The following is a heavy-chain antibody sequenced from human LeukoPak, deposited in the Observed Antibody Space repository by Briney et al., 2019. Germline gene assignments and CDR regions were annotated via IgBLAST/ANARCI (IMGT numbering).Heavy chain of an antibody. CDR2: MWYDGSNK. D-gene: IGHD4-11*01. Sequence: GGSLRLSCAASGFNFSSYGMHWVRQAPGKGLEWVAVMWYDGSNKYYADSVKGRFTISRDNSKNTLYLQMNSLRAEDTAVYYCARDPVTHYYYYYYGMDVWGQGTTVTVSS. CDR1: GFNFSSYG. J-gene: IGHJ6*02. V-gene: IGHV3-33*01. CDR3: ARDPVTHYYYYYYGMDV.